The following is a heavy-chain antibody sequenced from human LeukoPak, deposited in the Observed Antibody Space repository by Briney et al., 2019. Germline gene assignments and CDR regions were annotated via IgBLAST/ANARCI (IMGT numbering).Heavy chain of an antibody. V-gene: IGHV4-34*01. D-gene: IGHD4-17*01. J-gene: IGHJ3*02. CDR2: INHSGST. Sequence: DPSETLSLTCAVYGGSFSGYYWSWIRQPPGKGLEWIGEINHSGSTNYNPSLKSRVTISVDTSKNQFSLKLSSVTAADTAVYYCARRFRLRWPRSGAFDIWGQGTMVTVSS. CDR3: ARRFRLRWPRSGAFDI. CDR1: GGSFSGYY.